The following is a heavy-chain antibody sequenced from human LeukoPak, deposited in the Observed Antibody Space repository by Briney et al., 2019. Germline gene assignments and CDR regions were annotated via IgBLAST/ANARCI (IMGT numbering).Heavy chain of an antibody. V-gene: IGHV3-30*02. CDR3: AKGFGGYYYYYMDV. Sequence: GGSLRLSCAASGFIFSTYGMYWVRQAPGKGLEWVAFIRYDGNNKYYGDFVKGRFTISRDNSNNTLYLQMNSLRAEDTAVYYCAKGFGGYYYYYMDVRGKGTTVTVSS. J-gene: IGHJ6*03. CDR1: GFIFSTYG. CDR2: IRYDGNNK. D-gene: IGHD3-16*01.